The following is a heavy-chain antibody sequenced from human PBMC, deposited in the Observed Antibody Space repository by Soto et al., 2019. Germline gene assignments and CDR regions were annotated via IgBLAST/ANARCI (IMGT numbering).Heavy chain of an antibody. Sequence: EVQLVESGGGLVQPGGSLKLSCAASGFTFSGSAMHWVRQASGKGLEWVGRIRSKANSYATAYAASVKGRFTISRDDSKNTADLQMNSLKTEDTAVYYCTSLYPYDSSGYYENYYYYGMDVWGQGTTVTVSS. J-gene: IGHJ6*02. V-gene: IGHV3-73*02. CDR2: IRSKANSYAT. CDR3: TSLYPYDSSGYYENYYYYGMDV. CDR1: GFTFSGSA. D-gene: IGHD3-22*01.